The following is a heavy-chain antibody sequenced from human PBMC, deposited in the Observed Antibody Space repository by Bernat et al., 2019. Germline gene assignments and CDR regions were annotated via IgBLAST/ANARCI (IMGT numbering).Heavy chain of an antibody. Sequence: QVQLVESGGGVVQPGRSLRLSCAASGFTFSSYAMHWVRQAPGKGLEWVAVISYDGSNKYYADSVKGRFTISRDNSKSTLYLQMNSLRAEDTAVYYCARDDGGGAYDFWSGYYGSDYWGQGTLVTVSS. CDR1: GFTFSSYA. J-gene: IGHJ4*02. CDR2: ISYDGSNK. D-gene: IGHD3-3*01. V-gene: IGHV3-30-3*01. CDR3: ARDDGGGAYDFWSGYYGSDY.